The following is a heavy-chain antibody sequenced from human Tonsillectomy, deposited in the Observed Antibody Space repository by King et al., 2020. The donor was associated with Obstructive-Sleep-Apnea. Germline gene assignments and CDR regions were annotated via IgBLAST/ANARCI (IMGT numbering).Heavy chain of an antibody. Sequence: LQESGPGLVKPSETLSLTCTVSGGSISSGGYYWSWIRQHPGKGLEWVGYIYFSGSTYYNPSLKSRVTISVGTSKNQFSLKPSSVTAADTAVYYCARCQGSDYYYGMDVWGQGTTVTVSS. V-gene: IGHV4-31*03. CDR1: GGSISSGGYY. D-gene: IGHD6-6*01. CDR3: ARCQGSDYYYGMDV. CDR2: IYFSGST. J-gene: IGHJ6*02.